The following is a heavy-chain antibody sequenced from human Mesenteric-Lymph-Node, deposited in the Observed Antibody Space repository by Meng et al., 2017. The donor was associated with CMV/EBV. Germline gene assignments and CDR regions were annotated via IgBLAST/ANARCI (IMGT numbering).Heavy chain of an antibody. V-gene: IGHV4-4*02. Sequence: LETLSLTCVVSGGSINSNNWWNWVRQPPGKGLEWIGEIYHSGSTNYNPSLKSRVTISVDKSKNQFSLKLSSVTAADTAVYYCASRIAAAYYFDYWGQGTLVTVS. CDR1: GGSINSNNW. CDR3: ASRIAAAYYFDY. D-gene: IGHD6-13*01. J-gene: IGHJ4*02. CDR2: IYHSGST.